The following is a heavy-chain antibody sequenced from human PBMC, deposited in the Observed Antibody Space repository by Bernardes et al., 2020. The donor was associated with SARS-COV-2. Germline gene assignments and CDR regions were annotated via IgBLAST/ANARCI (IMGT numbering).Heavy chain of an antibody. Sequence: GGSLRLSCAASGFTFSSYGMHWVRQAPGKGLEWVAFIWYDGSNKYYADSVKGRFAISRDNSKNTLYLQMNSLRAEDTAVYYCARGAYYYDRSGYYWGKYDYYGMDVWGQGTTVTVSS. CDR3: ARGAYYYDRSGYYWGKYDYYGMDV. J-gene: IGHJ6*02. V-gene: IGHV3-33*01. CDR1: GFTFSSYG. D-gene: IGHD3-22*01. CDR2: IWYDGSNK.